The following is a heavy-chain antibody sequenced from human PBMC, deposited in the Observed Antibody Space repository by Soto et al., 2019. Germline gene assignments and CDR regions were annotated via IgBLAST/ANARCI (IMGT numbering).Heavy chain of an antibody. V-gene: IGHV2-26*01. J-gene: IGHJ4*02. Sequence: QVTLKESGPVLVKPTETLTLTCTVSGFSLSNARMGVSWIRQPPGKALEWLAHIFSSDEKSYSTSLKRRLAITTDTSKRQVVLTMTNMDPVATATYYCARTKPQLATAVDHWGQGSLVTVSS. CDR2: IFSSDEK. D-gene: IGHD6-13*01. CDR1: GFSLSNARMG. CDR3: ARTKPQLATAVDH.